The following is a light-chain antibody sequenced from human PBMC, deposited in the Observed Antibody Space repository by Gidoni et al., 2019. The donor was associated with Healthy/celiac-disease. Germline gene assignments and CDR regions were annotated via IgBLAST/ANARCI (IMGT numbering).Light chain of an antibody. V-gene: IGKV1-5*01. CDR1: QSISSW. CDR2: DAS. CDR3: QQYNSYWWT. J-gene: IGKJ1*01. Sequence: DIQLTQSPSTLSASVGDRVTITCRASQSISSWLAWYQQKPGKAPKLLIYDASSLERGVPSRFSGRGSGTEFTLTISSLQPDDFATYYCQQYNSYWWTFGQGTKVEIK.